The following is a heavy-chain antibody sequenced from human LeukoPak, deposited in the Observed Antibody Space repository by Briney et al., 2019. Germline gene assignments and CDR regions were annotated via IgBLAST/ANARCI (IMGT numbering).Heavy chain of an antibody. Sequence: NHGESLQISCKGSGYSFGSYWIGWVRQLPGKGLEWMGIIHPGDSDTRYSPSFQGQVTISADKSIKTAYLQWSSLKASDTAMYYCASSTAVTTHYFDFWGQGTLVTVSS. V-gene: IGHV5-51*01. CDR2: IHPGDSDT. CDR3: ASSTAVTTHYFDF. D-gene: IGHD4-17*01. J-gene: IGHJ4*02. CDR1: GYSFGSYW.